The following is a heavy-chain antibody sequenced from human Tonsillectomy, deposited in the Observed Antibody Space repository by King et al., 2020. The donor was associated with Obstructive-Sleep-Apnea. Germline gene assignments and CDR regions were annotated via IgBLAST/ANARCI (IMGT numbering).Heavy chain of an antibody. D-gene: IGHD3-22*01. CDR1: GFTFNSAW. CDR3: STPPEGYSYDSRGNDY. CDR2: IKGKTDGGTT. V-gene: IGHV3-15*01. J-gene: IGHJ4*02. Sequence: QLVQSGGDLVKPGGSLRLSCAVSGFTFNSAWMSWVRRAPGKGLEWVGRIKGKTDGGTTDYAAPVKGRFTIPRDDSKNTLYLQMNSLKTADPAVYYCSTPPEGYSYDSRGNDYWGQGTLVTVSS.